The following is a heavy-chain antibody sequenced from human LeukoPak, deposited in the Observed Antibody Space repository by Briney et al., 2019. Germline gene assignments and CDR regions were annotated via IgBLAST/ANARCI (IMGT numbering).Heavy chain of an antibody. V-gene: IGHV4-39*01. Sequence: SETLSLTCTVSAGSISSSSYCWDWLRQPPGKGLEWIASICYTESTFNNPSLQSRFTLTVNTSKNKCSLNLSSVTAADTAVYYCARTENYIPGDRFDPWGQGTLVTVSS. D-gene: IGHD3-10*01. CDR3: ARTENYIPGDRFDP. CDR2: ICYTEST. J-gene: IGHJ5*02. CDR1: AGSISSSSYC.